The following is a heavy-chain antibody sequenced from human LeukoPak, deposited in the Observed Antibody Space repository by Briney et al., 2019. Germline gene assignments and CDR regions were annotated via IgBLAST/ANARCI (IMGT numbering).Heavy chain of an antibody. V-gene: IGHV4-30-2*01. J-gene: IGHJ4*02. CDR3: ARATSGRAAGDNSRYFDY. Sequence: PSETLSLTCAVSGGSITSDTCAWSWVRQPPGKGLEWIGFVYHSGNAYYRPSLKSRVTISLDRAKNQFSLRLNSVTAADTAVYYCARATSGRAAGDNSRYFDYWGQGTLVTVSS. CDR1: GGSITSDTCA. CDR2: VYHSGNA. D-gene: IGHD4-23*01.